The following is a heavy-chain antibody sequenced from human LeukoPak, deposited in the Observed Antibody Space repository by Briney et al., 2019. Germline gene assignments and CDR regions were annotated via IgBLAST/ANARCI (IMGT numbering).Heavy chain of an antibody. D-gene: IGHD3-9*01. J-gene: IGHJ4*02. CDR1: GFTFSGDN. CDR2: ISGSGGST. Sequence: GGSLRLSCAASGFTFSGDNMNWVRQAPGKGLECVSAISGSGGSTYYADSVKGRFTISRDNSKNTLYLQMNSLRAEDTAVYYCAKARTYYDILTGYFDYWGQGTLVTVSS. CDR3: AKARTYYDILTGYFDY. V-gene: IGHV3-23*01.